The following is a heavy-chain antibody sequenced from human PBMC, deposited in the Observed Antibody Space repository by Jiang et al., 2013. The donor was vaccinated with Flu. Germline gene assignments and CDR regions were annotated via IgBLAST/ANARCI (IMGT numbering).Heavy chain of an antibody. CDR1: GFSFGDYA. D-gene: IGHD2-2*01. V-gene: IGHV3-49*03. CDR3: TRDLVRDIILIPATYFDY. J-gene: IGHJ4*02. CDR2: IRNKLYRGTT. Sequence: QLLESGGGLVQPGRSLRLSCTASGFSFGDYAVSWLRQAPGKGLEWVGFIRNKLYRGTTDYAASVKGRFTISRDDSKSIAYLQIISLKTEDTAVYYCTRDLVRDIILIPATYFDYWGQGALVTVSS.